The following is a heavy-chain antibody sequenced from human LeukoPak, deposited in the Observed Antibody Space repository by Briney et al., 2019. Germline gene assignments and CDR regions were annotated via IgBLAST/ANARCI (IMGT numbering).Heavy chain of an antibody. CDR1: GFTFSRYD. CDR3: AKSHFYYDSSGYYHFDY. V-gene: IGHV3-30*18. D-gene: IGHD3-22*01. CDR2: ISYDGSNK. Sequence: PGGSLRLSCAASGFTFSRYDMHWVRQAPGKGLEWVAVISYDGSNKYYADSLKGRFTISRDNSKNTLYLQMNSLRAEDTAVYYCAKSHFYYDSSGYYHFDYWGQGTLVTVSS. J-gene: IGHJ4*02.